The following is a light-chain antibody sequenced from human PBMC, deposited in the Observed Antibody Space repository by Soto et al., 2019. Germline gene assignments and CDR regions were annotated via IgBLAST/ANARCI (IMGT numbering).Light chain of an antibody. J-gene: IGKJ5*01. CDR3: QLST. CDR1: QSVSSY. CDR2: DAS. V-gene: IGKV3-11*01. Sequence: EIVLTQSPATLSLSPGERYTLSCRASQSVSSYLAWYQHKPFQAPRLLIYDASNRATGIPARFSGSGSGTDFTLTISSLEPEDFAVYYCQLSTVGQGTRLEIK.